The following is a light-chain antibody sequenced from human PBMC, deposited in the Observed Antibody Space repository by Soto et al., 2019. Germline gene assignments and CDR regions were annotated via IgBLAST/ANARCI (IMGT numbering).Light chain of an antibody. CDR3: QQYVSSPIT. J-gene: IGKJ5*01. CDR1: HLVRSY. V-gene: IGKV3-20*01. Sequence: EIVLTQSPATLSLSPGERPNLSCSASHLVRSYLAWYQQKPGQAPRLLIYDASNRATGIPDRFSGSGSGTDFTLTISRLEPEDFAVYYCQQYVSSPITFGQGTRLEIK. CDR2: DAS.